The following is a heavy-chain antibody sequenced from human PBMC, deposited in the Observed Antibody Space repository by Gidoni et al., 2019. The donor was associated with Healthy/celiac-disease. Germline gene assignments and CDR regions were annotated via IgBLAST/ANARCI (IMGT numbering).Heavy chain of an antibody. CDR1: GFTFDDYA. CDR3: AKLFGVGGDTYYYGSGSASSFDY. V-gene: IGHV3-9*01. J-gene: IGHJ4*02. D-gene: IGHD3-10*01. Sequence: EVQLVESGGGLVQPGRSLRLSCAASGFTFDDYAMHWVRQAPGKGLEWVSGISWNSGSIGYADSVKCRFTISRDNAKNSLYLQMNSLRAEDTALYYCAKLFGVGGDTYYYGSGSASSFDYWGQGTLVTVSS. CDR2: ISWNSGSI.